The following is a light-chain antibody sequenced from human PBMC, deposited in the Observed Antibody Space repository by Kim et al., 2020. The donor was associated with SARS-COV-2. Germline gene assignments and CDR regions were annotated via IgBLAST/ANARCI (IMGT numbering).Light chain of an antibody. J-gene: IGKJ4*01. CDR1: HDIRIW. V-gene: IGKV1-12*01. CDR2: GAS. CDR3: QQAKTFPLT. Sequence: VGDRARSWCGAGHDIRIWWDWYQQRPGQAPKLLIDGASSLQSGVPSRVSGSGSGTEFTLTITYLHPEDYATYYCQQAKTFPLTFGGGTKVDIK.